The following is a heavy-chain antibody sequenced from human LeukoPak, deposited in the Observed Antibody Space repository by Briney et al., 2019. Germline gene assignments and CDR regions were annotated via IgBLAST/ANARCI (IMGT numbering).Heavy chain of an antibody. D-gene: IGHD4-17*01. CDR1: GFTFSSYS. CDR3: ARGTVTMDY. V-gene: IGHV3-48*01. J-gene: IGHJ4*02. Sequence: PGGSLRLSCAASGFTFSSYSMNWVRQAPGKGLEWVSYISSSSSTIYYADSVKGRFTISRDNAKNSLYLQMNSLRAEDTAVYYCARGTVTMDYWGRGTLVTVSS. CDR2: ISSSSSTI.